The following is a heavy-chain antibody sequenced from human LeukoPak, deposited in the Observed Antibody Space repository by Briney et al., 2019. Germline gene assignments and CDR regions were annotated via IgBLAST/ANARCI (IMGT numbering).Heavy chain of an antibody. V-gene: IGHV3-48*03. Sequence: GSLRLSCAASGFTFSSYEMNWVRQAPGKGLEWVSYISSSSSTIYYADSVKGRFTISRDNAKNSLYLQMNSLRAEDMAVYYCAKRPRSGGFWGQGTLVTVSS. CDR3: AKRPRSGGF. CDR1: GFTFSSYE. D-gene: IGHD3-16*01. CDR2: ISSSSSTI. J-gene: IGHJ4*02.